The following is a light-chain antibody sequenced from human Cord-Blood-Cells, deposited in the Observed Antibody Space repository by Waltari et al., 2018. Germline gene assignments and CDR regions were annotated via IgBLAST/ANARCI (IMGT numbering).Light chain of an antibody. V-gene: IGKV3D-15*01. J-gene: IGKJ4*01. CDR1: QSVSSN. CDR2: GAS. Sequence: EIVMTQSPATLSVSPGERATLSCRASQSVSSNLAWYQQKPGQAPRLLIYGASTRATGIPARFSGSGCGTEFTLTTSSLKSEDFTVYDCKQYKTWPLTFGGGTKVEIK. CDR3: KQYKTWPLT.